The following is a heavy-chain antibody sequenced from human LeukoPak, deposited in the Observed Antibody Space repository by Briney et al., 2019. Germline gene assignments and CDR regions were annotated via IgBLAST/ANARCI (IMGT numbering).Heavy chain of an antibody. D-gene: IGHD3-3*01. CDR2: IKEDGSEK. V-gene: IGHV3-7*01. CDR3: ARLNWNYADY. CDR1: GFTFSHHW. Sequence: GGSLRLSCTASGFTFSHHWMTWVRQAPGKGLEWVANIKEDGSEKDYVDSVRGRFTISRDNGKNSLYLQMNSLRGEDTAVYYCARLNWNYADYWGQGTLVTVST. J-gene: IGHJ4*02.